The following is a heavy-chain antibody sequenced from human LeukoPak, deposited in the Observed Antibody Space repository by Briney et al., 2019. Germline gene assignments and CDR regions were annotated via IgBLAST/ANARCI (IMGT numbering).Heavy chain of an antibody. CDR3: ARGIAVAGTPWYYFDY. V-gene: IGHV4-4*02. CDR2: IYHSGST. CDR1: GGSISSSNW. Sequence: PSETLSLTCAVSGGSISSSNWWSWVRQPPGKGLEWIGEIYHSGSTNYNPSLKSRVTISVDKSKNQFSLKLSSVTAADTAVYYCARGIAVAGTPWYYFDYWGQGTLVTVSS. J-gene: IGHJ4*02. D-gene: IGHD6-19*01.